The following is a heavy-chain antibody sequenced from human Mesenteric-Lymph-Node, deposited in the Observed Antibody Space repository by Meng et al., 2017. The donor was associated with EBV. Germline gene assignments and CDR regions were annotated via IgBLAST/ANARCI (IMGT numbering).Heavy chain of an antibody. V-gene: IGHV4-59*01. J-gene: IGHJ4*02. CDR1: GGSIRSYS. D-gene: IGHD4-17*01. Sequence: QLQKRGPGLVKLSETLPLTCTVSGGSIRSYSWSWIRQPPGKGLEWIGYIYNTGSSRSNPSLKSRVTISIDTSKNQFSLKLTSVTAADTAVYYCARGGGDYGDYITDYWGQGTLVTVSS. CDR2: IYNTGSS. CDR3: ARGGGDYGDYITDY.